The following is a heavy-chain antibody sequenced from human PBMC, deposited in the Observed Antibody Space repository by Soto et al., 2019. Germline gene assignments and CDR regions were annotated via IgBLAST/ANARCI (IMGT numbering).Heavy chain of an antibody. V-gene: IGHV1-2*04. CDR1: GYTFTGYY. CDR2: INPNSGGT. Sequence: ASVKVSCKASGYTFTGYYMHWVRQAPGQGLEWMGWINPNSGGTNYAQKFQGWVTMTRDTSISTAYMELSRLRSDDTAVYYCARAGLRYYGGNSEWFDPWGQGTLVTVSS. CDR3: ARAGLRYYGGNSEWFDP. D-gene: IGHD3-9*01. J-gene: IGHJ5*02.